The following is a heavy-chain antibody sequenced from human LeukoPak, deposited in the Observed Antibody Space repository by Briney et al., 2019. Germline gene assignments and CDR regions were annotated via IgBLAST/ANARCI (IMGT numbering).Heavy chain of an antibody. CDR1: GASVTNFY. J-gene: IGHJ6*03. CDR3: ARSARFNYLYMDV. Sequence: PETLSLTCSVSGASVTNFYWTWIRQTAGKGPEYIGRIYASGSIDYNPSLECRVTLSVDSSNNQFSLNLTSVTAADTALYYCARSARFNYLYMDVWGKGTSVTVSS. V-gene: IGHV4-4*07. D-gene: IGHD2-15*01. CDR2: IYASGSI.